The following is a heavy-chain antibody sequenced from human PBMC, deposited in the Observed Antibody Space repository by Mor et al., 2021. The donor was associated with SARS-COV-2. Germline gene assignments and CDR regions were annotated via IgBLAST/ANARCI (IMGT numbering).Heavy chain of an antibody. Sequence: RQAPGKGLEWVAVISYDGNNKNYADSVKGRFTISRDNSKNTLYLQMDSLRGEDTAVYYCARGNVHLAGTITTHWGQGTLVTVSS. V-gene: IGHV3-30-3*01. D-gene: IGHD5-12*01. J-gene: IGHJ4*02. CDR2: ISYDGNNK. CDR3: ARGNVHLAGTITTH.